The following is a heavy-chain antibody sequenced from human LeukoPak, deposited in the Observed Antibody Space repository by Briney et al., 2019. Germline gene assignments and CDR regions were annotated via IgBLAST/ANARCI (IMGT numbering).Heavy chain of an antibody. D-gene: IGHD6-19*01. CDR3: ARGVAVAGTWYYFDY. Sequence: SETLSLTCTVSGGSISSSDYYWGWIRQPPGKGLEWIASIYYSGSTNYNPSLESRVTISVDTSKNQFSLKLSSVTAADTAVYYCARGVAVAGTWYYFDYWGQGTLVTVSS. CDR2: IYYSGST. J-gene: IGHJ4*02. CDR1: GGSISSSDYY. V-gene: IGHV4-39*07.